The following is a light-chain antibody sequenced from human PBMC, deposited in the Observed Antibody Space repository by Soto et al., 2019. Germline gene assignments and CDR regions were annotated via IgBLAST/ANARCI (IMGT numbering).Light chain of an antibody. CDR2: DAS. J-gene: IGKJ2*01. Sequence: DIQMTQSPSTLSASVGDSVTITCRASQSIHRWLAWYQQKAGKAPKLLIYDASSLDSGVPSRFSGSGSGTEFTLTISSLQPDDFATYYCQQYNTYPVTFGQGTKLEI. CDR3: QQYNTYPVT. V-gene: IGKV1-5*01. CDR1: QSIHRW.